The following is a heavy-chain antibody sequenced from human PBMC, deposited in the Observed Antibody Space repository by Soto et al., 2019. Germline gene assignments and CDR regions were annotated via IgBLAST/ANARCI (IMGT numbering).Heavy chain of an antibody. CDR1: GGSISSGDYY. D-gene: IGHD3-3*02. Sequence: QVQLQESGPGLVKPSQTLSLTCTVSGGSISSGDYYWIWIRQHPGKGLEWIGYIYSSGSTYYNPSLKSRVTISVDTSRNQFSLKLSSVTAADTAVYYCARAPLISIFFAYGMDVWGQGTTVTVSS. CDR3: ARAPLISIFFAYGMDV. V-gene: IGHV4-31*03. CDR2: IYSSGST. J-gene: IGHJ6*02.